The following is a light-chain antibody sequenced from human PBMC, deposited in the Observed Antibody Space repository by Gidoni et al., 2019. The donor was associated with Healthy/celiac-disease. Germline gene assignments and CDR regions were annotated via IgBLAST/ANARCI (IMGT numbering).Light chain of an antibody. J-gene: IGKJ4*01. V-gene: IGKV1-33*01. CDR2: DAS. CDR1: QAISNY. CDR3: QQYDNLPRLT. Sequence: DIQMTQSPSSLSASVGDRVTITCQANQAISNYLNWYQQKPGKAPKLLIYDASNLETGVPSRFSGSGSGTDFTFTISSLQPEDIATYYCQQYDNLPRLTFGGGTKVEIK.